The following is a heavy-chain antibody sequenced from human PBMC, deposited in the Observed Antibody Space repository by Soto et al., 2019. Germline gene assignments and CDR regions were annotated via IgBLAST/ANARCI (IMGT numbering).Heavy chain of an antibody. CDR3: ARGSGSYFLYAFDI. CDR1: GFTFSSYS. Sequence: PGGSLRLSCAASGFTFSSYSMNWVRQAPGKGLEWVSYISSSSSTIYYADSVKGRFTISRDNAKNSLYLQMNSLRDEDTAVYYCARGSGSYFLYAFDIWGQGTMVTVSS. CDR2: ISSSSSTI. D-gene: IGHD1-26*01. V-gene: IGHV3-48*02. J-gene: IGHJ3*02.